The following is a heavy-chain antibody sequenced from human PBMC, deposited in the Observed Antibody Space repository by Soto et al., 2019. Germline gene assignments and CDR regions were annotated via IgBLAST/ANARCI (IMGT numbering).Heavy chain of an antibody. CDR1: GYSFTRYG. CDR3: AREGYCSSGSCALYSHDYFGMDV. D-gene: IGHD2-15*01. J-gene: IGHJ6*02. Sequence: QVQLVQSGAEVKKPGASVKVSCKASGYSFTRYGISWVRQAPGQGLEWMGWISAYNDNTKYAQTFRGRVSMTTDTSTSTDHMELRSLTSDDTAVYYCAREGYCSSGSCALYSHDYFGMDVWGQGTTVTVSS. CDR2: ISAYNDNT. V-gene: IGHV1-18*01.